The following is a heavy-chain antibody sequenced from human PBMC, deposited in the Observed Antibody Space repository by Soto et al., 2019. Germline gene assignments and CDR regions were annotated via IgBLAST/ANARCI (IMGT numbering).Heavy chain of an antibody. CDR2: IIPMLGIA. Sequence: QVQLVQSGAEVKKPGSSVKVSCRASGATFSTHTIIWVRQAPGQGLEWVGRIIPMLGIANYAQKFQGRVTSTADKYTSTAYMELNSLTSEDTAIYYCARDKDQLPTDWGQGTLVTVSS. V-gene: IGHV1-69*02. CDR3: ARDKDQLPTD. CDR1: GATFSTHT. D-gene: IGHD2-2*01. J-gene: IGHJ1*01.